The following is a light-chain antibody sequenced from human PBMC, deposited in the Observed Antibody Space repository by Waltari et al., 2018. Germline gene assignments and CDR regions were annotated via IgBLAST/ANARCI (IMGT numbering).Light chain of an antibody. V-gene: IGKV1-33*01. J-gene: IGKJ2*03. CDR3: QHFSSIPYS. Sequence: DIQLTQSPSSLPALVGDTVTITCQACQDISHNLNWYLKKPGKAPKLLIYDASNLETGVPSRFSGTGSGIYFTLTLAGLQPEDIATYFCQHFSSIPYSFGQGTKLEIK. CDR2: DAS. CDR1: QDISHN.